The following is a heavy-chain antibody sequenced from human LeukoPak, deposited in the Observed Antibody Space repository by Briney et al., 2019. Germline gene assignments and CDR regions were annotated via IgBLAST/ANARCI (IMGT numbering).Heavy chain of an antibody. J-gene: IGHJ4*02. CDR3: ARGGYSYGYYYFDY. Sequence: ASVKVSCKASGYTFTSYYMHWVRQPPGQGLEWMGIINPSGGSKSYAQKFLGRVTMTRDTSSSTVYMELSSRRSEDTAVYYCARGGYSYGYYYFDYWGQGNLVTVSS. CDR2: INPSGGSK. D-gene: IGHD5-18*01. V-gene: IGHV1-46*01. CDR1: GYTFTSYY.